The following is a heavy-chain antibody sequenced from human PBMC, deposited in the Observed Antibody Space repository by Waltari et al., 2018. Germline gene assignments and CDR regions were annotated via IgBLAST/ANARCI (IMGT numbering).Heavy chain of an antibody. V-gene: IGHV4-39*01. CDR3: AAVAAQGNF. D-gene: IGHD6-6*01. Sequence: QLQLQESGPGLVRPSETLSLSCTVSGGSISGSPLYWGWIRQPPGKGLELIGSIYYAGSTYYNSSLRSRITMSVDTSKNQFSLKLTSVTAADTAVYYCAAVAAQGNFWGQGFLVTVSS. J-gene: IGHJ4*02. CDR2: IYYAGST. CDR1: GGSISGSPLY.